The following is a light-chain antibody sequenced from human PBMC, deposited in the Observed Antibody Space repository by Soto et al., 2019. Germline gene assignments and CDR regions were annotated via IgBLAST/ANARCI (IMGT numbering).Light chain of an antibody. CDR2: GAF. J-gene: IGKJ1*01. CDR3: QQYNDWPLT. CDR1: QSVSRN. Sequence: DIVMTQSPVTLSVSPGERVTLSCRASQSVSRNLAWYQQKPGQAPSFLIYGAFTRATGIPARFSVTGSGTEFTLTISRLKSEDFALYYCQQYNDWPLTFCQGTKVDIK. V-gene: IGKV3-15*01.